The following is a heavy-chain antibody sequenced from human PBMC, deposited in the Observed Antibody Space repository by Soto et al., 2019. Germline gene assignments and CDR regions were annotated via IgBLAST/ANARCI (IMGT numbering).Heavy chain of an antibody. CDR2: ISNDGTNK. V-gene: IGHV3-30*03. CDR3: ARPPKDFYHYFGMDV. Sequence: QVQLVESGGGVVQPGRSLRLSCAASGFIFSSYGMHWVRQAPGKGLEWVAVISNDGTNKYYADSVKGRFTISRDQSKKHLYLQMNRPRREDTGVYFCARPPKDFYHYFGMDVWGQGATVTVSS. J-gene: IGHJ6*01. CDR1: GFIFSSYG. D-gene: IGHD6-6*01.